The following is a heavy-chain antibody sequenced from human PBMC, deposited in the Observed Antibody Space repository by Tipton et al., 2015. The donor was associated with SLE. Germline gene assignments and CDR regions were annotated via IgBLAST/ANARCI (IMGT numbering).Heavy chain of an antibody. Sequence: SLRLSCTASGFTFGDYAMSWVRQAPGKGLEWVGFITSKAYGGTTLYAASVKGRFTISRDDSKSIAYLQMNSLKTDDTAVYYCTGGGWELYYFDYWGQGTLVTVSS. CDR3: TGGGWELYYFDY. CDR2: ITSKAYGGTT. V-gene: IGHV3-49*04. D-gene: IGHD1-26*01. J-gene: IGHJ4*02. CDR1: GFTFGDYA.